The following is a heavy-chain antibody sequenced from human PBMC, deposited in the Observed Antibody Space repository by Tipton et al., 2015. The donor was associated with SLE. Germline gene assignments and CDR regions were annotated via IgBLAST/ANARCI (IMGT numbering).Heavy chain of an antibody. CDR3: ARWAGPTVNFDY. Sequence: LRLSCTVSGGSISSYYWSWIRQPPGKGLEWIGYIYYSGSTNYNPSLKSRVTISVDTSKNQFSLKLSSVTAADTAVYYCARWAGPTVNFDYRGQGPLVTVSS. J-gene: IGHJ4*02. D-gene: IGHD4-11*01. V-gene: IGHV4-59*01. CDR2: IYYSGST. CDR1: GGSISSYY.